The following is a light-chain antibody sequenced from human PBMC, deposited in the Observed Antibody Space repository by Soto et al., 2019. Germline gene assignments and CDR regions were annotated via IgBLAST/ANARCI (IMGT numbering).Light chain of an antibody. CDR2: KAS. Sequence: DIQLTQSPYTLSASFGDRVTITVRASQTISSWLAWYQQKPGQAPKLLIYKASTLEGGVSSRFSGSGSGTEFTLTISNLQPDDFATYYCQQYNTYYTFGQGTKVDIK. CDR1: QTISSW. V-gene: IGKV1-5*03. J-gene: IGKJ2*01. CDR3: QQYNTYYT.